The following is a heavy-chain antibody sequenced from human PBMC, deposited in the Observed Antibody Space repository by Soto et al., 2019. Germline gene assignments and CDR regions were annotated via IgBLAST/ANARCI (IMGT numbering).Heavy chain of an antibody. D-gene: IGHD2-15*01. CDR2: ISGSGGTP. CDR3: AKDLHIVVVVAASDAFDI. V-gene: IGHV3-23*01. CDR1: GFIFSTYA. J-gene: IGHJ3*02. Sequence: GGSLRLSCVASGFIFSTYAMSWVRQAPGKGLEWVSAISGSGGTPYYADSVKGRFTISRDNSKNTLYLQMNSLRAEDTAVYYCAKDLHIVVVVAASDAFDIWGQGTMVTVSS.